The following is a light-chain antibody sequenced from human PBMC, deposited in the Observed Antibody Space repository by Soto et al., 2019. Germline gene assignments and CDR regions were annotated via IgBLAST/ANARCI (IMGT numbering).Light chain of an antibody. CDR1: RTVTTF. CDR2: DAS. J-gene: IGKJ4*01. Sequence: EIVLTQSPATLSLSPGERATLSCRASRTVTTFLAWYQQKPGQAPRLLIYDASKRATGVPTRFSGSGSGTDFTLTINNLEPEDFAVYYCQQRTNCPLTFGGGTKVERK. CDR3: QQRTNCPLT. V-gene: IGKV3-11*01.